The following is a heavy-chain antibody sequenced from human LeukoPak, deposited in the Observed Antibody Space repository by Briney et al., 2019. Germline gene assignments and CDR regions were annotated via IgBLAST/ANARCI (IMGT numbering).Heavy chain of an antibody. CDR1: GGSISSSSYY. CDR3: ASAGVRGVFDY. Sequence: AETLSLTCTVSGGSISSSSYYWGWIRQPSGKGLEWFGSIYYSGSTYYNPSLKRRVTISVDTSKNQFSLKLSSVTAADTAVYYCASAGVRGVFDYWGQGTMVTVSS. V-gene: IGHV4-39*07. J-gene: IGHJ4*01. D-gene: IGHD3-10*01. CDR2: IYYSGST.